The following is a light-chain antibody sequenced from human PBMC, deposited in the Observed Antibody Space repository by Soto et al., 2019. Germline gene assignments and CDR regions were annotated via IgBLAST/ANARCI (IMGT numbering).Light chain of an antibody. Sequence: DIPMTQSPSSLSASVGDRVTITCRAGQSISSYLNWYQQKPGKAPKLLIYAASNLQSGVPSRFSGSGSGTDFTLTISSLQPEDFATYYCQQSYSTPYTFGPGTKLEIK. CDR3: QQSYSTPYT. CDR2: AAS. CDR1: QSISSY. V-gene: IGKV1-39*01. J-gene: IGKJ2*01.